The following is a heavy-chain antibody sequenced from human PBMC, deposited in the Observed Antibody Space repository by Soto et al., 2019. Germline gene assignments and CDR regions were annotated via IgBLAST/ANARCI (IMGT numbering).Heavy chain of an antibody. Sequence: PGGSLRLSCAASGFTFSSYAISWARQAPGKGLEWVSAISGSGGSTYYADSVKGRFTISRDNSKNTLYLQMNSLRAEDTAVYYCAKDSYVTVLLWFGEYQYFDYWGQGTLVTVSS. CDR2: ISGSGGST. CDR1: GFTFSSYA. J-gene: IGHJ4*02. CDR3: AKDSYVTVLLWFGEYQYFDY. D-gene: IGHD3-10*01. V-gene: IGHV3-23*01.